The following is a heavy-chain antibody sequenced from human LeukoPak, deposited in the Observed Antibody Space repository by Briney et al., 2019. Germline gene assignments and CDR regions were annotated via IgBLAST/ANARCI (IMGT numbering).Heavy chain of an antibody. CDR2: IWYDGSNK. CDR1: GFTFSSYG. J-gene: IGHJ4*02. CDR3: ARDPGYYDSSGTC. D-gene: IGHD3-22*01. Sequence: GGSLRLSCAASGFTFSSYGMHWVRQAPGKGLEWVAVIWYDGSNKYYADSVKGRFTISRDNSKNTLYLQMNSLRAEDTAVYYCARDPGYYDSSGTCWGQGTLVTVSS. V-gene: IGHV3-33*01.